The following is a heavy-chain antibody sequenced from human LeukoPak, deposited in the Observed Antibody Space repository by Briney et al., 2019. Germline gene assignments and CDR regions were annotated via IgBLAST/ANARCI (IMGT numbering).Heavy chain of an antibody. J-gene: IGHJ3*02. D-gene: IGHD3-10*01. V-gene: IGHV1-2*02. CDR1: GYTFTGYY. CDR3: ARVGSGSSYNGAFDI. Sequence: ASVKVSCKASGYTFTGYYMHWVRRAPGQGLEWMGWINPNSGGTNYAQNFQGRVTMSRDTSINTAYMELNRLTTDDTAMYYCARVGSGSSYNGAFDIWGQGTVVTVSS. CDR2: INPNSGGT.